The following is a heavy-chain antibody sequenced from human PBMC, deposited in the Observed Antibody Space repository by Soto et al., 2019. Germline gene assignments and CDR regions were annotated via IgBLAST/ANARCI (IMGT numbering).Heavy chain of an antibody. V-gene: IGHV4-59*01. CDR1: GGSISSYY. D-gene: IGHD3-9*01. CDR2: IYYSGST. J-gene: IGHJ5*02. CDR3: ARVIPDILTDLYWFDP. Sequence: SETLSLTCTVSGGSISSYYWSWIRQPPGKGLEWIGYIYYSGSTNYNPSLKSRVTMSVDTSKNQFSLKLSSVTAADTAVYYCARVIPDILTDLYWFDPRGQRTLVTVSS.